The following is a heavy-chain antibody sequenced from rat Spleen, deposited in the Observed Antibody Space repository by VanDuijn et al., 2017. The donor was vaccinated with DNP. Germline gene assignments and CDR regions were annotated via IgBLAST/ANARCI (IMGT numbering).Heavy chain of an antibody. CDR1: GFVFSDYY. Sequence: EVQLVESGGGLVQPGRSLKLSCTASGFVFSDYYMAWVRQAPTKGLEWVAAISPSGSRPYSPDSVKGRFTISRDTAKSSLYLQMNSLKSEDTATYYCTRGVYYGSSWAFDYWGHGVMVTVSS. D-gene: IGHD1-6*01. V-gene: IGHV5-20*01. CDR2: ISPSGSRP. J-gene: IGHJ2*01. CDR3: TRGVYYGSSWAFDY.